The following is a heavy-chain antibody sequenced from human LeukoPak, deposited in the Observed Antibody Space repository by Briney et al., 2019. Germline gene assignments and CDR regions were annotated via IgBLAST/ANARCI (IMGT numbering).Heavy chain of an antibody. CDR2: IYYSGST. CDR1: GGSISSSSYY. V-gene: IGHV4-39*01. J-gene: IGHJ4*02. Sequence: SETLSLTCTVSGGSISSSSYYWGWIRQPPGKGLEWIGSIYYSGSTYYNPSLKSRVTISVDTSKNQFSLKLSSVTAADTAVYYCARRDSSSWGDYWGQGTLATVSS. CDR3: ARRDSSSWGDY. D-gene: IGHD6-13*01.